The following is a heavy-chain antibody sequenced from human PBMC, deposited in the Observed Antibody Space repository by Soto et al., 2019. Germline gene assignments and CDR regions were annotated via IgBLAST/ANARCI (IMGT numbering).Heavy chain of an antibody. Sequence: VASVKVCCKASGYTFTSYGISWVRQAPGQGLEWMGWISAYNGNTNYAQKLQGRVTMTTDTSTSTAYMELRSLRSDDTAVYYCARAGFLEWLLSTNWRNYYYGMDVWGQGTTVTVSS. J-gene: IGHJ6*02. CDR2: ISAYNGNT. V-gene: IGHV1-18*01. D-gene: IGHD3-3*01. CDR3: ARAGFLEWLLSTNWRNYYYGMDV. CDR1: GYTFTSYG.